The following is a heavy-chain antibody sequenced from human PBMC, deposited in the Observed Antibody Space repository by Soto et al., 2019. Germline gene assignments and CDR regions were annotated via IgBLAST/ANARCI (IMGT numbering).Heavy chain of an antibody. D-gene: IGHD2-15*01. CDR1: GGSIRSDDYH. CDR2: IYYTGST. V-gene: IGHV4-30-4*01. Sequence: SETLSLTCTVSGGSIRSDDYHWSWIRQPPGKGLEWIGYIYYTGSTYYNPSLKSRINISGDTSKNQFSLKLSSVTAADTAVYYCAVCRGFSNYYFDSWGQGTLVTVSS. CDR3: AVCRGFSNYYFDS. J-gene: IGHJ4*02.